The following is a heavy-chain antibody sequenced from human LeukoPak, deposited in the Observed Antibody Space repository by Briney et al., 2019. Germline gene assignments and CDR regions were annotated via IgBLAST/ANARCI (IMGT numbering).Heavy chain of an antibody. D-gene: IGHD3-16*02. J-gene: IGHJ4*02. CDR2: IYYSGST. Sequence: SQTLSLTCTVSGGSISGGGYYWSWIRQPPGKGLEWIGYIYYSGSTYYNPSLKSRVTISVDTSKNQFSLKLSSVTAADTAVYYCARDKEGYYDYVWGSYRSGYFDYWGQGTLVTVSS. CDR1: GGSISGGGYY. V-gene: IGHV4-30-4*01. CDR3: ARDKEGYYDYVWGSYRSGYFDY.